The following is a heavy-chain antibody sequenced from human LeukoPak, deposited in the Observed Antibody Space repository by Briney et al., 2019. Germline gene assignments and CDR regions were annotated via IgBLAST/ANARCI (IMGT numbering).Heavy chain of an antibody. J-gene: IGHJ4*02. D-gene: IGHD1-26*01. V-gene: IGHV5-51*01. CDR1: GYSFTSYW. CDR3: ASSGRAGSPDFDF. CDR2: IYPGDSDT. Sequence: GESLKISCKGSGYSFTSYWIGWVRQLPGKGLEWMGIIYPGDSDTRYSPSFQGQVTISADKSISTAYLQWSSLKASDTAIYYCASSGRAGSPDFDFWGQGTLVTVSS.